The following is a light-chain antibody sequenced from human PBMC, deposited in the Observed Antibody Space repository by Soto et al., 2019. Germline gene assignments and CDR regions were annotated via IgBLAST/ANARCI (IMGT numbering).Light chain of an antibody. V-gene: IGKV1-5*01. J-gene: IGKJ5*01. CDR2: GAS. Sequence: QSPSTLSPSVGDRVTITCRASQNIVNWLAWYQQKPGKAPKILIYGASTLERGVPSRFSGSGSGTEFTLTITNLQPDDFATYYCQQYNTYSATFGQGTRLEI. CDR1: QNIVNW. CDR3: QQYNTYSAT.